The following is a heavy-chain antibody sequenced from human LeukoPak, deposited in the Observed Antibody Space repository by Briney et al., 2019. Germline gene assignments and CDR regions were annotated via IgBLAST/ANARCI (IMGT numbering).Heavy chain of an antibody. V-gene: IGHV3-53*01. CDR2: IYSGGGT. CDR3: AREKGDAFDI. J-gene: IGHJ3*02. Sequence: GGSLRLSCAASGFTVSSNYMSWVRQAPGKGLEWISLIYSGGGTYYADSVKGRFTISRDNSKNTLYLQMNSLRAGDTAVYYCAREKGDAFDIWGQGTMVTVSS. CDR1: GFTVSSNY.